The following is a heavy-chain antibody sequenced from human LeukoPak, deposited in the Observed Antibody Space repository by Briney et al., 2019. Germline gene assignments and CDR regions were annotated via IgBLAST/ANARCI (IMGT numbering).Heavy chain of an antibody. V-gene: IGHV4-31*03. CDR3: ARDLRGSPMDV. CDR2: IYYNGRT. CDR1: GDSINSGYH. J-gene: IGHJ6*03. Sequence: SETLSLTCTISGDSINSGYHWSWIRQQPGKGLEWIGNIYYNGRTYYKTSLKSRIIISVDMSKNQISLQLSSVTAADTAVYYCARDLRGSPMDVWGKGTPVAVSS. D-gene: IGHD1-26*01.